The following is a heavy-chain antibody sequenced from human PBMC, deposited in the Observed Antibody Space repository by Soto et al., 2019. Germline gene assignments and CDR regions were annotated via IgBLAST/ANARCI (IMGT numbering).Heavy chain of an antibody. CDR3: ARRHYDLLTGQRYYLDF. D-gene: IGHD3-9*01. V-gene: IGHV5-51*01. CDR2: IYPDQSRA. J-gene: IGHJ4*02. Sequence: PGESLKISCKGSGYRFSTFWIGWVRQMPGKGLGWVAIIYPDQSRAMYSPAFQGQVTISVDKSISTAYLQWNSLKASDTAIYYGARRHYDLLTGQRYYLDFWGPGTLVTVSS. CDR1: GYRFSTFW.